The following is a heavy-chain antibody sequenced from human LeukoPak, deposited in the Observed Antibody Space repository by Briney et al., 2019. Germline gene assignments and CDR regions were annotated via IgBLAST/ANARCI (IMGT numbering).Heavy chain of an antibody. CDR1: GCTSSKHG. V-gene: IGHV3-23*01. CDR2: IGTTGI. CDR3: AKSPCGWDYDY. Sequence: GGSLPLSCKGSGCTSSKHGMSGVRPAPEKGRVWVLKIGTTGIIFADSVKGRFAISRDNSKNMLYLQMTSLRGEDTAVYYCAKSPCGWDYDYWGQGTLVTVAS. D-gene: IGHD6-19*01. J-gene: IGHJ4*02.